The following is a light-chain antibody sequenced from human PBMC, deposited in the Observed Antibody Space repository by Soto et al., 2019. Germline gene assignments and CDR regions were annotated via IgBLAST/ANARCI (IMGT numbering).Light chain of an antibody. CDR3: QQYYYTPRT. CDR1: QSVFHSSNNQNY. J-gene: IGKJ1*01. Sequence: DIVMTQSPDSLAVSLGERATINCKSSQSVFHSSNNQNYLTWYQQKPGQPPKMLIYWASTRESRVPDRFSGSASSTDFTLTITSLQAEDVAVYYYQQYYYTPRTFGQGTKVEIK. V-gene: IGKV4-1*01. CDR2: WAS.